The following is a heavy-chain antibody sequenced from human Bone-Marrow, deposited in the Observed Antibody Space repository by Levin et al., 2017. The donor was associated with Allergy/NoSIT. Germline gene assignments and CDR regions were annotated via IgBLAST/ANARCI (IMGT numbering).Heavy chain of an antibody. CDR1: GGSISSGDYY. CDR2: IYYSGST. J-gene: IGHJ5*02. V-gene: IGHV4-30-4*01. CDR3: ARGGVAITMVRGAPSWFDP. D-gene: IGHD3-10*01. Sequence: RSQTLSLTCTVSGGSISSGDYYWSWIRQPPGKGLEWIGYIYYSGSTYYNPSLKSRVTISVDTSKNQFSLKLSSVTAADTAVYYCARGGVAITMVRGAPSWFDPWGQGTLVTVSS.